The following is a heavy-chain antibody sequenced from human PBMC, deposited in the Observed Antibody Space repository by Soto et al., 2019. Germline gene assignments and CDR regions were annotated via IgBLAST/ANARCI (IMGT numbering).Heavy chain of an antibody. D-gene: IGHD6-19*01. CDR3: ASDRSSGWDQGYGMDV. CDR1: GGSINTFY. CDR2: IYYSGST. Sequence: SETLSLTCTVSGGSINTFYWSWVRQPAGKGLEWIGYIYYSGSTSYNPSLKSRVTISVDTSKNQFSLKLRSVTAADTAVYYCASDRSSGWDQGYGMDVWGQGTAVTVSS. V-gene: IGHV4-59*01. J-gene: IGHJ6*02.